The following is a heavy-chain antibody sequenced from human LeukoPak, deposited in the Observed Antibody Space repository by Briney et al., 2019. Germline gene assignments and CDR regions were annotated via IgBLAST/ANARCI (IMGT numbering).Heavy chain of an antibody. J-gene: IGHJ4*02. V-gene: IGHV1-69*06. Sequence: ASVKVSCKASGGTFSSYAISWVRQAPGQGLEWMGGIIPIFGTANYAQKFQGRVTITADKSTSTAYMELSSLRSEDTAVYYCAREYYDYVWGSYHRPDYWGQETLVTVSS. D-gene: IGHD3-16*02. CDR3: AREYYDYVWGSYHRPDY. CDR1: GGTFSSYA. CDR2: IIPIFGTA.